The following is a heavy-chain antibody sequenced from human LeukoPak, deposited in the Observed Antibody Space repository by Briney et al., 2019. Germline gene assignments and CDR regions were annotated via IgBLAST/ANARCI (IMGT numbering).Heavy chain of an antibody. CDR3: ARHVTSGIYRRPFDI. V-gene: IGHV4-59*08. Sequence: SETLSLTCTVSGGSMSSYYWSWIRQPPGKGLEWIGYIYDSGSTNYNPSLKSRVTISVDTSNNQFSLKLNSVTAADTAVYYCARHVTSGIYRRPFDIWGQGTMVTVSS. CDR2: IYDSGST. J-gene: IGHJ3*02. CDR1: GGSMSSYY. D-gene: IGHD1-26*01.